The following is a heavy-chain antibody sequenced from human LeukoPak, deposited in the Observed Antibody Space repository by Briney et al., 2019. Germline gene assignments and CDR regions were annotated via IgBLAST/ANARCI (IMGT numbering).Heavy chain of an antibody. D-gene: IGHD1-26*01. CDR2: IRYDGSNK. J-gene: IGHJ4*02. Sequence: PGGSLRLSCAASGFTFSSYGMHWVRQAPGKGLEWVAFIRYDGSNKYYADSVKGRFTISRDNSKNTLYLQMNSLRAEDMAVYYCAKDGGGSRPSPIDYWGQGTLVTVSS. V-gene: IGHV3-30*02. CDR1: GFTFSSYG. CDR3: AKDGGGSRPSPIDY.